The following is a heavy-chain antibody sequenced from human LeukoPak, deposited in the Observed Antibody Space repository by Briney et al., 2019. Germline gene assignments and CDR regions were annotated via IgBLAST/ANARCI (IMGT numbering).Heavy chain of an antibody. CDR1: GYTFTSYW. V-gene: IGHV5-51*01. Sequence: GESLKISCKGSGYTFTSYWIGWVRQMPGKGLEWMGIIYPGDSDTRYSPSFQGQVTISADKSISTAYLQWSSLKASDTAVYYCARAVVTAMGFFDYWGQGTLVTVSS. CDR3: ARAVVTAMGFFDY. J-gene: IGHJ4*02. D-gene: IGHD2-21*02. CDR2: IYPGDSDT.